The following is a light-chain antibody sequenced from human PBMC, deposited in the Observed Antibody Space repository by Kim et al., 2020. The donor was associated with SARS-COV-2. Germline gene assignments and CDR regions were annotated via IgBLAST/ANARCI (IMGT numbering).Light chain of an antibody. V-gene: IGLV1-44*01. CDR1: SSNIGINT. CDR2: GNK. J-gene: IGLJ2*01. Sequence: GQRVTCSCAGSSSNIGINTVNWYQQRPGTAPKLLNYGNKQRPSGGPDRFSGSKSGTSDSLGISGLQSEDEADYYCGTWDGSLSGVVFGGGTQLTVL. CDR3: GTWDGSLSGVV.